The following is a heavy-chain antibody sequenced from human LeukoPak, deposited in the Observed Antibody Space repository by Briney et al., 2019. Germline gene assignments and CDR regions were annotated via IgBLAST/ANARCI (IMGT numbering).Heavy chain of an antibody. CDR2: IYTSGSS. Sequence: SETLSLTCMVSGGSISSYYWRWIRQPAGKGLEWMGRIYTSGSSNYNPSLKSRVTMSVDTSKNQVSLKLSSLTAADTAVYYCAREYNDILTGPWFDPWGQGTLVTVSS. D-gene: IGHD3-9*01. CDR3: AREYNDILTGPWFDP. CDR1: GGSISSYY. V-gene: IGHV4-4*07. J-gene: IGHJ5*02.